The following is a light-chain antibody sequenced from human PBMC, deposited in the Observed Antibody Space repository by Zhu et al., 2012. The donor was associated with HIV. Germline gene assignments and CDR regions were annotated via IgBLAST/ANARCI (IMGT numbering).Light chain of an antibody. Sequence: GTLSCRASQTVSRNYLAWYQQKPGQPPRLLIYSASRRVTGIPDRFSGSGSGTDFTLTISRLEPEDFAVYYCQHYVPSPMYTFGQGTKLEIK. CDR1: QTVSRNY. J-gene: IGKJ2*01. V-gene: IGKV3-20*01. CDR2: SAS. CDR3: QHYVPSPMYT.